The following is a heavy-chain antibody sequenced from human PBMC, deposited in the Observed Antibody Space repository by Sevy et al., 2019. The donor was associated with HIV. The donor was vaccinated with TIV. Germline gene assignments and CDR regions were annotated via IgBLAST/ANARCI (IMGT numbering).Heavy chain of an antibody. V-gene: IGHV1-69*06. CDR3: ARAPVTMVRGVTSSPFDY. CDR2: IIPIFGTA. CDR1: GGTFSSYA. J-gene: IGHJ4*02. Sequence: ASVKVSCKASGGTFSSYAISWVRQAPGQGLEWMGGIIPIFGTANYAQKFQGRVTITADKSTSPAYMELSSLRSEDTAVYYCARAPVTMVRGVTSSPFDYWGQGTLVTVSS. D-gene: IGHD3-10*01.